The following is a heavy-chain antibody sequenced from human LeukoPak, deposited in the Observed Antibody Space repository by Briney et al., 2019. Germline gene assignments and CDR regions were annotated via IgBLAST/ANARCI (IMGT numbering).Heavy chain of an antibody. CDR1: GGTFSSYA. CDR3: ASRAGYSSGWYDYFDY. J-gene: IGHJ4*02. CDR2: IIPIFGTA. Sequence: SVKVSCKASGGTFSSYAISWVRQAPGQGLEWMGGIIPIFGTANYAQKFQGRVTITADKSTSTAYMELSSLRSEDTAVYYCASRAGYSSGWYDYFDYWGQGTLVSVSS. D-gene: IGHD6-19*01. V-gene: IGHV1-69*06.